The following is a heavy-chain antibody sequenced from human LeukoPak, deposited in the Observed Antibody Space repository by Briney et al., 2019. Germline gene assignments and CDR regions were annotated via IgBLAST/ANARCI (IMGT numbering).Heavy chain of an antibody. Sequence: GGSLRLSCAASGFTFSSYEMNWVRQAPGKGLEWVSAISGSGGSTYYADSVKGRFTISRDNSKNTLYLQMNSLRAEDTAVYYCANRYCSGGSCYGAFDIWGQGTMVTVSS. J-gene: IGHJ3*02. CDR3: ANRYCSGGSCYGAFDI. CDR2: ISGSGGST. V-gene: IGHV3-23*01. CDR1: GFTFSSYE. D-gene: IGHD2-15*01.